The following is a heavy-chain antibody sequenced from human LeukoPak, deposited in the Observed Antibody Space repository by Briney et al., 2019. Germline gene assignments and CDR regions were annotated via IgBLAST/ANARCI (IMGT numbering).Heavy chain of an antibody. CDR3: ARDRSSGSHRVVNAFDI. CDR2: ISIGGDYI. CDR1: GFTFSSYG. J-gene: IGHJ3*02. Sequence: GGSLRLSCAASGFTFSSYGMIWVRQAPGKGLEWVSSISIGGDYIYYADSVKGRFTISRDNAKNSLFLQMNSLRTEDAAMYYCARDRSSGSHRVVNAFDIWGQGTVVTVSS. V-gene: IGHV3-21*01. D-gene: IGHD1-26*01.